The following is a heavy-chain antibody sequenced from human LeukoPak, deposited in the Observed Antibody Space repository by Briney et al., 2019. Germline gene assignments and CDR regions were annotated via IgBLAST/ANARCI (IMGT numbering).Heavy chain of an antibody. Sequence: SETLSLTCAVHGGSFSGYYWSWIRQPPGKGLEWIGEINHSGSTNYNPSLKSRVTISVDTSKNQFSLKLSSVTAADTAVYYCARGRRGGNSFKYWGQGTLVTVSS. CDR3: ARGRRGGNSFKY. J-gene: IGHJ4*02. CDR1: GGSFSGYY. CDR2: INHSGST. D-gene: IGHD4-23*01. V-gene: IGHV4-34*01.